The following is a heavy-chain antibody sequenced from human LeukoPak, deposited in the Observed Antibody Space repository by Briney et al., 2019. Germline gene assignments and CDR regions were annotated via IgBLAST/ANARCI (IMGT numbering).Heavy chain of an antibody. D-gene: IGHD5-12*01. CDR3: ARDSAVGVATIQYGMDV. J-gene: IGHJ6*02. V-gene: IGHV1-2*04. CDR1: GYTFTGYY. Sequence: ASVKVSCKASGYTFTGYYMHWVRQAPGQGLEWMGWINPNSGGTNYAQKFQGWVTMTRDTSISTAYMELSRLRSDDTAVYYCARDSAVGVATIQYGMDVWGQGTTVTVSS. CDR2: INPNSGGT.